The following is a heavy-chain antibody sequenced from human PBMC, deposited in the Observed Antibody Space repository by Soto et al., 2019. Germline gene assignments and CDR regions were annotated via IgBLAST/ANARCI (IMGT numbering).Heavy chain of an antibody. CDR3: AHRPHRNNAPVFDM. D-gene: IGHD1-1*01. Sequence: QITLKESGPTLVKPTQTLTLTCTFSGFSLTTSGVGVGWIRQPPGKALEWLAVIYWDDDKRYSPSLKSRVTITKDTPKTQLVLTMTNMHPVNTATYYCAHRPHRNNAPVFDMGGKGTVFPVSS. V-gene: IGHV2-5*02. CDR1: GFSLTTSGVG. CDR2: IYWDDDK. J-gene: IGHJ3*02.